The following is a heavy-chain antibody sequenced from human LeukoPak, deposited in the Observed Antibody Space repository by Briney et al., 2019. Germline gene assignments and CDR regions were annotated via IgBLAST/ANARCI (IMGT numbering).Heavy chain of an antibody. Sequence: GGSLRLSCAASGFTFSSYGMPWVRQAPGKGLEWVAVISYDGSNKYYADSVKGRFTISRDNSKNTLYLQMNSLRAEDTAVYYCAKDLSSGYHWGYFDYWGQGTLVTVSS. CDR1: GFTFSSYG. CDR2: ISYDGSNK. J-gene: IGHJ4*02. D-gene: IGHD3-22*01. V-gene: IGHV3-30*18. CDR3: AKDLSSGYHWGYFDY.